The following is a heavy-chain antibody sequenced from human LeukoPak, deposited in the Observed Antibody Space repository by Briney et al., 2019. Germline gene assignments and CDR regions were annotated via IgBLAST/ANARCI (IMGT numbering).Heavy chain of an antibody. CDR2: INGDGGST. D-gene: IGHD2-2*01. CDR1: GFTLSSYW. CDR3: ARGHCSTTSCSYH. J-gene: IGHJ5*02. V-gene: IGHV3-74*01. Sequence: PGGSLRLSCAASGFTLSSYWMHWCRQAPGEGLVWFSRINGDGGSTSYEDSVKGRVPISRDNAKNTLYLQMNSLRAEDMAVYYCARGHCSTTSCSYHWGQGTLVTVSS.